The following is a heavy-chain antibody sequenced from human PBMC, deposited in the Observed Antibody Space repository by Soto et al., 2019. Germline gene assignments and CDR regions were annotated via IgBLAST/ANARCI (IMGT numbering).Heavy chain of an antibody. CDR3: ARGGMRRIVAYYYYYGMDV. CDR2: INHSGST. J-gene: IGHJ6*02. D-gene: IGHD5-12*01. CDR1: GGSISSSNW. Sequence: PSETLSLTCAVSGGSISSSNWWSWVRQPPGKGLEWIGEINHSGSTNYNPSLKSRVTISVDTSKNQFSLKLSSVTAADTAVYYCARGGMRRIVAYYYYYGMDVWGQGTTVTVSS. V-gene: IGHV4-4*02.